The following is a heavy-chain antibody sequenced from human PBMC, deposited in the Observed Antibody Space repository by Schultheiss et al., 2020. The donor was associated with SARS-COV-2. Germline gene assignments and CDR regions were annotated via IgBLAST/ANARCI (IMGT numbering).Heavy chain of an antibody. J-gene: IGHJ4*02. V-gene: IGHV3-11*03. D-gene: IGHD3-3*01. CDR3: TSVADLRFLEWLFEDY. CDR1: GFTFSKAW. Sequence: GGSLRLSCAGSGFTFSKAWMSWVRQAPGKGLEWVSYISSSSSYTNYADSVKGRFTISRDNSKNTLYLQMNSLKTEDTAVYYCTSVADLRFLEWLFEDYWGQGTLVTVSS. CDR2: ISSSSSYT.